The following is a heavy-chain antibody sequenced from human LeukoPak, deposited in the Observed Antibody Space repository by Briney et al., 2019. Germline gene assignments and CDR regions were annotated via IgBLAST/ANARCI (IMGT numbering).Heavy chain of an antibody. CDR3: AKAVVLMVYAIEAMDY. D-gene: IGHD2-8*01. J-gene: IGHJ4*02. CDR2: ISYDGSNK. CDR1: GFTFSSYG. V-gene: IGHV3-30*18. Sequence: PGGSLRLSCAASGFTFSSYGMHWVRQAPGKGLEWVAVISYDGSNKYYADSVKGRFTISRDNSKNTLYLQMNSLRAEDTAVYYCAKAVVLMVYAIEAMDYWGQGTLVTVSS.